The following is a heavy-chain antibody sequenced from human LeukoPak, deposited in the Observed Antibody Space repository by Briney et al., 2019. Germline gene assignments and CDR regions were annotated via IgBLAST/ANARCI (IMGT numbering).Heavy chain of an antibody. J-gene: IGHJ5*02. CDR2: IYGSGST. V-gene: IGHV4-59*08. CDR1: GDSLSSHY. D-gene: IGHD6-19*01. CDR3: ARNVGWYTHDT. Sequence: SSETLSLTCTVSGDSLSSHYWSWIRQPPGKGLEWIGYIYGSGSTHYDPSLRSRVTISEDTSKNQFSLKLTSVTAADTAVYYCARNVGWYTHDTWGQGTLVTVSS.